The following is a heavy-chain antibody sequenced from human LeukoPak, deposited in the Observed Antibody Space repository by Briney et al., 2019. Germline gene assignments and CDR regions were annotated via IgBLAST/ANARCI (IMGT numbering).Heavy chain of an antibody. CDR3: ARDGGGRAYYYYYYMDV. Sequence: ASVKVSCKASGCTFTSYDINWVRQATGQGLEWMGWMNPNSGNTGYAQKFQGRVTITRNTSISTAYMELSSLRSEDTAVYYCARDGGGRAYYYYYYMDVWGKGTTVTVSS. V-gene: IGHV1-8*03. D-gene: IGHD3-16*01. CDR2: MNPNSGNT. J-gene: IGHJ6*03. CDR1: GCTFTSYD.